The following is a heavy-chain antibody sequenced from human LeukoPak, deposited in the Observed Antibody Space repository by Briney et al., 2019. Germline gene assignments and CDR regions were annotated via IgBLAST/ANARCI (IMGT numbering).Heavy chain of an antibody. V-gene: IGHV3-33*01. J-gene: IGHJ4*02. CDR3: ARDRGTAMSYFDY. Sequence: HXVRXXXGXGLEGVAVIWYDGSNKYYAHSVKGRFTISRDNSKNTLYLQMNSLRAEDTAVYYCARDRGTAMSYFDYWGQGTLVTVSS. D-gene: IGHD5-18*01. CDR2: IWYDGSNK.